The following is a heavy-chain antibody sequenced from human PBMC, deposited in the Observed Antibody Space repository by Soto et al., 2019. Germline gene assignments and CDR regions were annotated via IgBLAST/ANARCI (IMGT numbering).Heavy chain of an antibody. J-gene: IGHJ4*02. Sequence: QVQLVQSGAEVQKPGSSVKVSCKASGGTFSSYAISWVRQAPGQGLEWMGGTIPIFGTTNYAQKFQGRVTITADKSTSTASMELSSLRSEDTAVYYCARGGSGWSHTFDYWGQGTLVTVSS. CDR3: ARGGSGWSHTFDY. CDR2: TIPIFGTT. CDR1: GGTFSSYA. V-gene: IGHV1-69*06. D-gene: IGHD6-19*01.